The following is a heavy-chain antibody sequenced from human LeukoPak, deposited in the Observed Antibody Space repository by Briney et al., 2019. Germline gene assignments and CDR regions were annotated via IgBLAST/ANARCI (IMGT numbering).Heavy chain of an antibody. Sequence: ASVKVSCKASGYTFTSYDINWVRQATGPGLEWMGWMNPNSGNTGYAQKFQGRVTMTRNTSISTAYMELSSLRSEDTAVYYCARALYTDLSFDPWGQGTLVTVSS. V-gene: IGHV1-8*01. CDR1: GYTFTSYD. D-gene: IGHD2-2*02. CDR2: MNPNSGNT. J-gene: IGHJ5*02. CDR3: ARALYTDLSFDP.